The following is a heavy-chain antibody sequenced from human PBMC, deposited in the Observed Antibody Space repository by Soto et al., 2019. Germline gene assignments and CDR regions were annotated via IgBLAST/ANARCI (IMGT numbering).Heavy chain of an antibody. Sequence: EAQLLQSGGGLAHPGGSLRLSCVAYGFTFSAHDMSWVRQAPGKGLEWVSAIGRGGDTYYADSVKGRFTIARDNSRNTLYLQLDSLRADDTAIYYCVKEKGQRTPDNWFDPWGQGTLVTVSS. CDR3: VKEKGQRTPDNWFDP. CDR1: GFTFSAHD. J-gene: IGHJ5*02. V-gene: IGHV3-23*01. D-gene: IGHD2-2*01. CDR2: IGRGGDT.